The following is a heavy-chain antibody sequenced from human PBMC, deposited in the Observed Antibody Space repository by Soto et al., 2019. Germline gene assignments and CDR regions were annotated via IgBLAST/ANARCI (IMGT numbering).Heavy chain of an antibody. V-gene: IGHV3-30*18. J-gene: IGHJ2*01. CDR1: GFTFSSYG. CDR3: AKGYELYWYFDL. CDR2: ISYDGSNK. Sequence: QVQLVESGGGVVQPGRSLRLSCAASGFTFSSYGMHWVRQAPGKGLEWVAVISYDGSNKYYADSVKGRFTISRDNSKYTLYLQMNSLRAEDTAVYYCAKGYELYWYFDLWGRGTLVTVSS. D-gene: IGHD3-3*01.